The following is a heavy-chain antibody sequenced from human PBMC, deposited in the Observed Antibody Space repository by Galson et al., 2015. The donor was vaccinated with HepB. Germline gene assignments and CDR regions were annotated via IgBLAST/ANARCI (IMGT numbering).Heavy chain of an antibody. CDR1: GGTFSSSA. D-gene: IGHD4/OR15-4a*01. V-gene: IGHV1-69*06. CDR2: IIPMFDTA. Sequence: SVKVSCKASGGTFSSSATSWVRQAPGQGLEWMGGIIPMFDTASYAQKLQGRVTITADKSTSTAYMELSSLRSEDTAVYYCARGTMADYFDYWGQGTLVTVSS. J-gene: IGHJ4*02. CDR3: ARGTMADYFDY.